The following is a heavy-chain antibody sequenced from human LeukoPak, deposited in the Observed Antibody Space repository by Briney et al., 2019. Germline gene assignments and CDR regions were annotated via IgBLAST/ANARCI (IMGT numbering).Heavy chain of an antibody. CDR2: ISSDGSTK. CDR1: GFTFSSYC. CDR3: ARSIVGANEYYYYMDV. D-gene: IGHD1-26*01. Sequence: GGSLRLSCAASGFTFSSYCMTWVRQAPGKGLEWVSYISSDGSTKYYVDSVKGRFTISRDNAKNSLYLQMNSLRAEDTAVYYCARSIVGANEYYYYMDVWGKGTTVTISS. J-gene: IGHJ6*03. V-gene: IGHV3-48*04.